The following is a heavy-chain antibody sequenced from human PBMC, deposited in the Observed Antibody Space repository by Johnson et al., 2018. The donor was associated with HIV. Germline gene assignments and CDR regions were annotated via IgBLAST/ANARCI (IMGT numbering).Heavy chain of an antibody. J-gene: IGHJ3*02. D-gene: IGHD6-6*01. CDR1: GFTFSDHY. CDR3: ATLEYSSSPGGYGAFDI. CDR2: FRYDGSSK. Sequence: QVQLVESGGGLVRPGGSLRLSCAASGFTFSDHYMDWVRQAPGKGLEWVAFFRYDGSSKYYGDPVNGRFTISRDNSKNTLYLQMNILRAEDTAVYYCATLEYSSSPGGYGAFDIWGQGTMVIVSS. V-gene: IGHV3-30*02.